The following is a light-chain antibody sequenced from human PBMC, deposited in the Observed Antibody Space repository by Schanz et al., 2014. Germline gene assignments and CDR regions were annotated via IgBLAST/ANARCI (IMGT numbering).Light chain of an antibody. CDR2: AAS. CDR1: QGISSY. V-gene: IGKV1-9*01. CDR3: QQLDTYPFT. Sequence: IQLTQSPSSLSPSVGDRVTITCRASQGISSYLAWYQQKPGKAPKLLIYAASTLQSGVPSRFSGGGSGTDFSLTISSLQPEDSAVYYCQQLDTYPFTFGGGTKLEIK. J-gene: IGKJ4*01.